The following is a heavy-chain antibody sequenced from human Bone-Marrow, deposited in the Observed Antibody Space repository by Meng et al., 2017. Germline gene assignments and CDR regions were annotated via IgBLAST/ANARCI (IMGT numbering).Heavy chain of an antibody. V-gene: IGHV1-69*01. CDR2: IIPIFGTA. D-gene: IGHD4-17*01. CDR3: ASMTTVTVDYYFDY. J-gene: IGHJ4*02. Sequence: QVQLVQAGAEGKKPGSSVKVSCKASGGTFSSYAISWVRQASGQGLEWMGGIIPIFGTANYAQKFQGRVTITADESTSTAYMELSSLRSEDTAVYYCASMTTVTVDYYFDYWGQGTLVTVSS. CDR1: GGTFSSYA.